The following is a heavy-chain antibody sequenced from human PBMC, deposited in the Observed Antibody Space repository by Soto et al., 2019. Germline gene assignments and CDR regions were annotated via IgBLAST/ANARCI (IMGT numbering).Heavy chain of an antibody. Sequence: ASVKVSCKASGYTFTGYYMHWVLQAPGQGLEWMGWINPNSGGTNYAQKFQGRVTMTRDTSISTAYMELSRLRSDDTAVYYCARVGNYYYGMDVWGQGTTVTVSS. V-gene: IGHV1-2*02. D-gene: IGHD7-27*01. CDR2: INPNSGGT. J-gene: IGHJ6*02. CDR1: GYTFTGYY. CDR3: ARVGNYYYGMDV.